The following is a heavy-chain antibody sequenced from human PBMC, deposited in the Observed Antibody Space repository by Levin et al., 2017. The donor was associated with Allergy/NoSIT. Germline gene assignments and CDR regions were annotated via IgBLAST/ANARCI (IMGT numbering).Heavy chain of an antibody. D-gene: IGHD6-13*01. V-gene: IGHV7-4-1*02. CDR1: GYTFTSYA. CDR3: ARDAERPYSSSWGGWFDP. Sequence: ASVKVSCKASGYTFTSYAMNWVRQAPGQGLEWMGWINTNTGNPTYAQGFTGRFVFSLDTSVSTAYLQISSLKAEDTAVYYCARDAERPYSSSWGGWFDPWGQGTLVTVSS. CDR2: INTNTGNP. J-gene: IGHJ5*02.